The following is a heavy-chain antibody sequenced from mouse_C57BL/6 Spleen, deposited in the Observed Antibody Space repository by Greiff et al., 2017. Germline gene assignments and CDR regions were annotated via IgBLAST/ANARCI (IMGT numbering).Heavy chain of an antibody. CDR2: IDPSDSYT. CDR1: GYTFTSYW. Sequence: VQLQQPGAELVMPGASVKLSCKASGYTFTSYWMHWVKQRPGQGLEWIGEIDPSDSYTNYNQKFKGKSTLTVDKSSSTAYMQLSSLTSEDSAVYYCAGDYYGSGAYWGQGTLVTVSA. J-gene: IGHJ3*01. CDR3: AGDYYGSGAY. D-gene: IGHD1-1*01. V-gene: IGHV1-69*01.